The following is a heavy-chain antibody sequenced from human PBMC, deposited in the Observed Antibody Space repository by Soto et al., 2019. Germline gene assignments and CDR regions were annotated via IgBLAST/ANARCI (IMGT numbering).Heavy chain of an antibody. Sequence: SETLSLTCTVSGGSISSNYWTWIRQPPGKGLEWIGYVFHSGSSNYNPSLKSRVTISVDTSKSQISLRLTSVTAADTAVYYCARATGLGVAHIDYWGQGTLVTVSS. V-gene: IGHV4-59*01. J-gene: IGHJ4*02. D-gene: IGHD6-19*01. CDR3: ARATGLGVAHIDY. CDR2: VFHSGSS. CDR1: GGSISSNY.